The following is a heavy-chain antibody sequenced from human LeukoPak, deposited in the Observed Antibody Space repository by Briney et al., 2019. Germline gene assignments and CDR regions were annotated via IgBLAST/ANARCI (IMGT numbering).Heavy chain of an antibody. CDR2: TYYRSTWYN. CDR1: GDSVSSNSAA. Sequence: SQTLSLTCAISGDSVSSNSAAWNWIRQSPSRGLEWLRRTYYRSTWYNDYAVSVKSRVTINPDTSKNQFSLQLNSVTPEDTAVYYCARETWDGDYDLEPTFDYWGQGTLVTVSS. CDR3: ARETWDGDYDLEPTFDY. J-gene: IGHJ4*02. D-gene: IGHD4-17*01. V-gene: IGHV6-1*01.